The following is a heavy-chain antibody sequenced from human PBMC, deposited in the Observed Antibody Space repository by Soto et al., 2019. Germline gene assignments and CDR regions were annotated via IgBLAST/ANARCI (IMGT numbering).Heavy chain of an antibody. J-gene: IGHJ4*02. CDR1: GYIFTSYG. D-gene: IGHD6-19*01. Sequence: ASVKVSCKASGYIFTSYGISWVRLVPGQGLEWMGWISAYKGDTKYAQILQGRVTMTTDTSTRTAYMELRRLTSDDTAVYYCARVAVAGTSPNPHGFEYWGQGTLVTVSS. V-gene: IGHV1-18*01. CDR2: ISAYKGDT. CDR3: ARVAVAGTSPNPHGFEY.